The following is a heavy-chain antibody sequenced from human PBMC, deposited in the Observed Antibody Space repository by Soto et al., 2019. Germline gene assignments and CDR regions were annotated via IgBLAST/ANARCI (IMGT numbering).Heavy chain of an antibody. CDR3: ARVSMGAMVHAFEI. J-gene: IGHJ3*02. V-gene: IGHV3-23*01. Sequence: EVQLLESGGGLVQPGGSLRLSCAASGFTFSSYAMSWVRQAPGKGLEWVSAISGSGGSTYYADSVKGRFTISRDNSRNTLYLQMNSLRAEDTAIYYCARVSMGAMVHAFEIWGQGTMVAVSS. CDR1: GFTFSSYA. D-gene: IGHD1-26*01. CDR2: ISGSGGST.